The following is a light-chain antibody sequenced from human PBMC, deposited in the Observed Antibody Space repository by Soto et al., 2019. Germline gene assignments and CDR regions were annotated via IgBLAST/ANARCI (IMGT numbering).Light chain of an antibody. CDR3: SSYTGSNNVI. CDR1: SSDVGRYNY. CDR2: DVI. J-gene: IGLJ2*01. Sequence: QSALTQPRSVSGSPGQSVTISCTGTSSDVGRYNYVSWYQQHPGKAPKLMLSDVIKRPSGVPDRFSGSKSGNTASLTISGLQAEDEADYYCSSYTGSNNVIFGGGTKLTVL. V-gene: IGLV2-11*01.